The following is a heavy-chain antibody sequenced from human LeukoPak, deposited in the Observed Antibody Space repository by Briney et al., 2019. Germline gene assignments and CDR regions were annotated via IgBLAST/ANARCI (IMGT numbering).Heavy chain of an antibody. D-gene: IGHD5-18*01. J-gene: IGHJ4*02. CDR1: GFTFSSYG. CDR2: ISYDGSNK. CDR3: AKLGSGTASFDY. Sequence: GSLRLSCAASGFTFSSYGMHWVRQAPGKGLEWVAVISYDGSNKYYADSVKGRFTISRDDSKNTLYLQMNSLRAEDTAVYYCAKLGSGTASFDYWAREPWSPSP. V-gene: IGHV3-30*18.